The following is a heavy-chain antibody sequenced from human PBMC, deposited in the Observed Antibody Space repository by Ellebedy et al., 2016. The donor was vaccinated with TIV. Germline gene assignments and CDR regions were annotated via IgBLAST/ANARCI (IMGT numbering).Heavy chain of an antibody. CDR2: IYSGGST. CDR1: GFTVSSNY. CDR3: ARGFLRLPLTAFDI. V-gene: IGHV3-53*01. Sequence: GESLKISCAASGFTVSSNYMSWVRQAPGKGLEWVSVIYSGGSTYYADSVKGRFTISRDNSKNTLYLQMNSLRAEDTAVYYCARGFLRLPLTAFDIWGQGTMVTVSS. J-gene: IGHJ3*02. D-gene: IGHD4-11*01.